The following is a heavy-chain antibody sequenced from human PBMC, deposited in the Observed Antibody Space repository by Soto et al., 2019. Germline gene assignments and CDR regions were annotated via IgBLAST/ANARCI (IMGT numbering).Heavy chain of an antibody. CDR1: GITVSTRF. J-gene: IGHJ4*02. Sequence: GESLKISCAASGITVSTRFMSWVRQAPEKGLEWVSILYSSGSTYYTDSVKGRFTISRDNSRNTLYLQMNSLRAEDTAVYYCASRPGEVPPPRMSPLDYWGQGALVTVSS. CDR2: LYSSGST. V-gene: IGHV3-66*01. D-gene: IGHD2-2*01. CDR3: ASRPGEVPPPRMSPLDY.